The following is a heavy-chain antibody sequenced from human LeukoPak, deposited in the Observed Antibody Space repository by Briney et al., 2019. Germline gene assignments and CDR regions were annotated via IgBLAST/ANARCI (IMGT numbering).Heavy chain of an antibody. D-gene: IGHD3-10*01. CDR2: IYYSGST. J-gene: IGHJ5*02. V-gene: IGHV4-30-4*01. CDR3: AVGLGFGDGQKWFDP. Sequence: SETLSLTCTVSGVSISSGDYYWSWIRQPPGKGLEWIGYIYYSGSTYYNPSLKSRVTISVDTSKNQFSLKLSSVNAADTAVYYCAVGLGFGDGQKWFDPWGQGTLVTVSS. CDR1: GVSISSGDYY.